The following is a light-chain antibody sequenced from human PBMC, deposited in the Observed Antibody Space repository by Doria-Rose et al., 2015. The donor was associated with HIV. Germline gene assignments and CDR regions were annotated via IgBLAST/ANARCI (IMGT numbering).Light chain of an antibody. J-gene: IGKJ1*01. V-gene: IGKV3-20*01. CDR1: QSFSSAY. Sequence: TQSPGTLSLSPGERATLSCKASQSFSSAYLAWYQQKPGQAPSLLIYDGSTRATGIPDRFSASGSGTDFTLTINRLEPEDFALYYCHQYGTSWTFGQGAKVEI. CDR2: DGS. CDR3: HQYGTSWT.